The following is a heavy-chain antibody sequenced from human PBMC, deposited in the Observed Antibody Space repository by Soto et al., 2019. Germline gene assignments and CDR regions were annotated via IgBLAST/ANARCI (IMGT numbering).Heavy chain of an antibody. V-gene: IGHV3-74*01. CDR3: ARAMRSGGAGAKGAF. D-gene: IGHD1-26*01. CDR2: INSDGSIT. J-gene: IGHJ4*02. Sequence: PGGSLRLSCAASGFTFNTHWMHWVRQAPGKGLVWVSRINSDGSITDYADSVKGRFSISRDNPRNTLYLQMNSLSPEDTAVYYCARAMRSGGAGAKGAFWGQGTLVTASS. CDR1: GFTFNTHW.